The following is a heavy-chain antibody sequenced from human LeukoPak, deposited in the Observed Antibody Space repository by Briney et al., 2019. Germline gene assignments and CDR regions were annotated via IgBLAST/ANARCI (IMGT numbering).Heavy chain of an antibody. V-gene: IGHV1-24*01. Sequence: ASVKVSCKLSGYTLTELSMHWVRQAPGKGREWMGGFDPEACETIYAQKFQGRVTMTEDTSTDTAYMELSSLRSEDTAVYYCATMTAITYYYYSSGYVYWGQGTLVTVSS. CDR3: ATMTAITYYYYSSGYVY. CDR2: FDPEACET. CDR1: GYTLTELS. D-gene: IGHD3-22*01. J-gene: IGHJ4*02.